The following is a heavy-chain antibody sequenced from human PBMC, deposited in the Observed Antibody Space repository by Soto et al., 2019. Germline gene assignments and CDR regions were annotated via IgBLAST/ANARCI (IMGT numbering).Heavy chain of an antibody. D-gene: IGHD3-22*01. CDR3: ARHSSPFSNNPNLDY. CDR1: GGTFSSYA. Sequence: QVQLVQSGAEVKKPGSSVKVSCKASGGTFSSYAISWVRQAPGQGLEWMGGIIPIFGTANYAQKFQGRVTNSAGESTSTAYMELSSLRSEDTAVYYCARHSSPFSNNPNLDYWGQGTLVTVSS. J-gene: IGHJ4*02. CDR2: IIPIFGTA. V-gene: IGHV1-69*01.